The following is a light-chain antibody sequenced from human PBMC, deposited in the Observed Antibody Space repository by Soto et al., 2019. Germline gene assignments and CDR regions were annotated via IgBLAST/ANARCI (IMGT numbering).Light chain of an antibody. V-gene: IGLV1-44*01. CDR1: SSNIGSNT. CDR3: AAWDDSLDGHVV. CDR2: SNN. J-gene: IGLJ2*01. Sequence: QSVLTQPPSTSGTPGQRVTISCSGGSSNIGSNTVNWYQQLPGTAPKLLITSNNQRPSGVPDRFSGSKSGTSASLAISGLQSDDEADYYCAAWDDSLDGHVVFGGGTKLTVL.